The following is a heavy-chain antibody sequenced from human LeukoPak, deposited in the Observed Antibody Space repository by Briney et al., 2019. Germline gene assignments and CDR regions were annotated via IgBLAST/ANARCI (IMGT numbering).Heavy chain of an antibody. CDR1: GFSFSSYG. J-gene: IGHJ4*02. Sequence: HPGTSLRLSCVASGFSFSSYGMHWVRQGPGKGLEWVAVISYDGSHKYYADSVKGRFAISRDHSKNTLYLQMNSLRAEDTAVYYCTRRWGIDYWGQGTLVTVSS. V-gene: IGHV3-30*03. CDR2: ISYDGSHK. CDR3: TRRWGIDY. D-gene: IGHD7-27*01.